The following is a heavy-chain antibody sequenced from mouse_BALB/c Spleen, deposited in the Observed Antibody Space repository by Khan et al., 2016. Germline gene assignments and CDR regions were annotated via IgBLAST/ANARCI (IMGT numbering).Heavy chain of an antibody. D-gene: IGHD1-1*01. V-gene: IGHV5-6-5*01. J-gene: IGHJ3*01. CDR3: TRRDYERFVY. CDR2: ITSGGST. Sequence: EVQLQESGGGLVKPGGSLKLSCSASGFTFSSYAMSWVRQTPEKRLEWVASITSGGSTYYPDSMKGRFTISRDSARNILYLQMSSLRSEDTAMYXCTRRDYERFVYWGQGTLVTVSA. CDR1: GFTFSSYA.